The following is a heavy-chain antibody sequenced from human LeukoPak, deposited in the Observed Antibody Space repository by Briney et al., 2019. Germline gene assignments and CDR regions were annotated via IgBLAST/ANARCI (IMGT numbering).Heavy chain of an antibody. D-gene: IGHD3-16*01. Sequence: PGGSLRLSCAASRFTLSNYWMSWVRQAPGKGLEWVSSVRGGGGSTYYSDSVRGRFTISRDISKNTVYLQMNSLRAEDTAMYYCAKGDKGDFYFDYWGQGTLVTVSS. CDR1: RFTLSNYW. CDR3: AKGDKGDFYFDY. V-gene: IGHV3-23*01. J-gene: IGHJ4*02. CDR2: VRGGGGST.